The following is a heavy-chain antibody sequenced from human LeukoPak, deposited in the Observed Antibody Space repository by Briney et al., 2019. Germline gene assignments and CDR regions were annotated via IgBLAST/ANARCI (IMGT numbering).Heavy chain of an antibody. Sequence: ASVKVSCKASGYTFTGYYLHWVRQAPGQGLEWMGWISPSGGTHYAQKFQGRVTVTRDTSISTAYMELSSLRSDDTAVYFCARDQVHDAFDIWGQGSMVTVSS. V-gene: IGHV1-2*02. CDR3: ARDQVHDAFDI. J-gene: IGHJ3*02. CDR2: ISPSGGT. CDR1: GYTFTGYY.